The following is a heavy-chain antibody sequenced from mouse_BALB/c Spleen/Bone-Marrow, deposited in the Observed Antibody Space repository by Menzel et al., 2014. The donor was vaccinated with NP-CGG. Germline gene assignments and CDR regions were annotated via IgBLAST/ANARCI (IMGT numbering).Heavy chain of an antibody. CDR3: ARYRLGTYFDY. V-gene: IGHV14-3*02. CDR1: GFNIKDTY. J-gene: IGHJ2*01. CDR2: IDPANGNT. Sequence: EVQLQQPGSGLVRAGGSVKFACTASGFNIKDTYMHWVKQRPEQGLEWIGRIDPANGNTKYDPKFQGKATITADTSSNTAYLQLSSLTSEDTAVYYCARYRLGTYFDYWGQGTTLTVSS. D-gene: IGHD2-14*01.